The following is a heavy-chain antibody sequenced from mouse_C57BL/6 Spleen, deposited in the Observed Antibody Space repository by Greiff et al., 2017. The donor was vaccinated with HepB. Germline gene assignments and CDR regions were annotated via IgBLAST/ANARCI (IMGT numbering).Heavy chain of an antibody. J-gene: IGHJ2*01. CDR1: GYTFTSYW. CDR2: IDPSDSET. Sequence: QVQLQQPGAELVRPGSSVKLSCKASGYTFTSYWMHWVKQRPIQGLEWIGNIDPSDSETHYNQKFKDKATLTVDKSSSTAYMQLSSLTSEDSAVYYCARGGYDGYPYYLDYWGQGTTLTVSS. CDR3: ARGGYDGYPYYLDY. V-gene: IGHV1-52*01. D-gene: IGHD2-3*01.